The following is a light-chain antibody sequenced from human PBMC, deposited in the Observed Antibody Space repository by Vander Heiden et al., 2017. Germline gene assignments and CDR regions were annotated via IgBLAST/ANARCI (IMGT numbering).Light chain of an antibody. J-gene: IGKJ4*01. V-gene: IGKV3-20*01. Sequence: ELVLTQSPGTLSLSPGERATLSGRASQSVSSSYLAWYQQKPGQAPRLLIYGASSRATGIPDRFSGSGSGTDFTLTISRLEPEDFAVYYCQQYGSSPLTFGGGTKVEIK. CDR1: QSVSSSY. CDR3: QQYGSSPLT. CDR2: GAS.